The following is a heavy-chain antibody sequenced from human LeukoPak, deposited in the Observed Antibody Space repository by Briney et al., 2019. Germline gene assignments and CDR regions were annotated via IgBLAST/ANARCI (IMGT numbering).Heavy chain of an antibody. CDR3: VRDDYGDYGLLDF. CDR2: ISYDGRNK. V-gene: IGHV3-30*03. D-gene: IGHD4-17*01. CDR1: GFTFSSYW. Sequence: GGSLRLSCAASGFTFSSYWMLWVRQAPGKGLEWVAGISYDGRNKHYVDSVKGRFTISRDNSKDTLYLEMNSLRPEDTAVYFCVRDDYGDYGLLDFWGQGTLVTVSS. J-gene: IGHJ4*02.